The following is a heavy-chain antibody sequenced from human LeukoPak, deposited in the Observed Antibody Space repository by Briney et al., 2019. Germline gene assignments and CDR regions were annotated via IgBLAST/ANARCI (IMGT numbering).Heavy chain of an antibody. J-gene: IGHJ4*02. CDR1: GFTFSSYA. V-gene: IGHV3-23*01. D-gene: IGHD3-9*01. CDR2: IRGSGSNT. Sequence: PGGSLRLSCAASGFTFSSYAMHWVRQAPGKGLEWVSAIRGSGSNTYYADSVKGRFTISRDNSKNTLYLQMNSLRAEDTAVYYCAKYEPYYDILTGYSQYYFDYWGQGTLVTVSS. CDR3: AKYEPYYDILTGYSQYYFDY.